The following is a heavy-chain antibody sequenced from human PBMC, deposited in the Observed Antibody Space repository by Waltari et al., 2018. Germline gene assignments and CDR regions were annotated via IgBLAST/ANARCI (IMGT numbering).Heavy chain of an antibody. CDR1: GFTFRSYA. Sequence: QVQLVESGGGVVQPGRSLRLSCAASGFTFRSYAMHWVRQAPGKGLEWGAVISYEGRNQYDADSVKGRFTISRDNSKNTLYLQMNSRRAEDTAVYYCARDSAITERAFDIWGQGTMVTVSS. J-gene: IGHJ3*02. D-gene: IGHD5-12*01. V-gene: IGHV3-30*01. CDR2: ISYEGRNQ. CDR3: ARDSAITERAFDI.